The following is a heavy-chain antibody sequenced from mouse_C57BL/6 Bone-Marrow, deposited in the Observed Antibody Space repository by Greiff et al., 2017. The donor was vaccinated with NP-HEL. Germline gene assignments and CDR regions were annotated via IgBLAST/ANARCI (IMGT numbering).Heavy chain of an antibody. CDR1: GYTFTDYE. V-gene: IGHV1-15*01. Sequence: VQLQQSGAELVRPGASVTLSCKASGYTFTDYEMHWVKQTPVHGLEWIGAIDPETGGTAYNQKFKGKAILTADKSSSTAYMELRSLTSEDTAVYYWTRFDGDYHYFDYWGQGTTLTVSS. CDR3: TRFDGDYHYFDY. D-gene: IGHD2-13*01. J-gene: IGHJ2*01. CDR2: IDPETGGT.